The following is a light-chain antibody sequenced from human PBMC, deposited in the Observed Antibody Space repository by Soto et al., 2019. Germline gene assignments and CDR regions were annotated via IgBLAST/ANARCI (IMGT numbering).Light chain of an antibody. V-gene: IGKV3-11*01. CDR1: QSVNDY. J-gene: IGKJ4*01. Sequence: EIVLTQSPATLSLSPGERANLSCRASQSVNDYLAWYQQKPGQAPRLLIYDASSRATGIPARFSGSGSGTDFTLSISGLEPEDFAVYYCQQRSKWPLTFGGGTKVDIK. CDR3: QQRSKWPLT. CDR2: DAS.